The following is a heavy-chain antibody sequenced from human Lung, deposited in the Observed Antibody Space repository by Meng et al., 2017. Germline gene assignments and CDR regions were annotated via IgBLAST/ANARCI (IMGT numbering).Heavy chain of an antibody. CDR2: INHSGRT. D-gene: IGHD4-11*01. CDR3: ARGPTTMAHDFDY. Sequence: VQLQQWGGGLLKPSETLALTLVVSGGSFSDYYWSWIRQPPGKGLEWIGEINHSGRTNYNPSLESRATISVDTSQNNLSLKLSSMPAADSAVYYCARGPTTMAHDFDYWGQGTLVTVSS. J-gene: IGHJ4*02. CDR1: GGSFSDYY. V-gene: IGHV4-34*01.